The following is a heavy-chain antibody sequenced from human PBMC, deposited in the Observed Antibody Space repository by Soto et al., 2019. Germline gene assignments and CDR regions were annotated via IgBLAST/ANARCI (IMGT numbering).Heavy chain of an antibody. D-gene: IGHD1-1*01. V-gene: IGHV5-51*01. J-gene: IGHJ4*02. CDR2: IYPDDSDT. CDR1: GYSITDYW. CDR3: ARQADDVDS. Sequence: GESLKIACKVSGYSITDYWIGWVRQVPGKGLEWMGIIYPDDSDTRYSPSFLGQVTISADKSISTAYLQWSSLKASDTAMYYCARQADDVDSWGQGTLVTVSS.